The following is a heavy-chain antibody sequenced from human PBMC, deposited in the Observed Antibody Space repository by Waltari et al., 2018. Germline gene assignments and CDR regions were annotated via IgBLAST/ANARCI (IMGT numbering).Heavy chain of an antibody. CDR1: GFTFSSYW. CDR2: IKQDGSES. Sequence: EVQLVESGGGLVQPGGSLRRSCAASGFTFSSYWMSWVRQAPGKGLEWGANIKQDGSESYYVDSVKGRFTISRDNATNSLYLQMNSLRAEDTAVYYCARGPQEQWLSYWGQGTLVTVSS. V-gene: IGHV3-7*04. J-gene: IGHJ4*02. D-gene: IGHD6-19*01. CDR3: ARGPQEQWLSY.